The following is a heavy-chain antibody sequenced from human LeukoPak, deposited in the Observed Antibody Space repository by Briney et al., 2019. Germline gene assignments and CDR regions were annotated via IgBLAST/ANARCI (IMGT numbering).Heavy chain of an antibody. J-gene: IGHJ6*02. V-gene: IGHV3-23*01. CDR1: GFTFKTHA. D-gene: IGHD3-22*01. CDR3: AKRLKRNYYYHYAMDV. Sequence: GGSLRLPCAASGFTFKTHAMSWVRQAPGKGLEWVSRIDDSGVTRSYADSVKGRFTISRDNSKMTLTLQMNSLRAEDTAVYYCAKRLKRNYYYHYAMDVWGQGTTVTVPS. CDR2: IDDSGVTR.